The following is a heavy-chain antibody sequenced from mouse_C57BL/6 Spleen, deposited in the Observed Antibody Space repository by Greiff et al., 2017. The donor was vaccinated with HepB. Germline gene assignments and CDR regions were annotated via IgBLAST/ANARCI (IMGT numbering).Heavy chain of an antibody. Sequence: VQLVESGGGLVQSGRSLRLSCATSGFTFSDFYMEWVRQAPGKGLEWIAASRNKANDYTTEYSASVKGRFIVSRDTSQSILYLQMNALRAEDTAIYYCARDAGYYPFAYWGQGTLVTVSA. CDR3: ARDAGYYPFAY. CDR2: SRNKANDYTT. V-gene: IGHV7-1*01. J-gene: IGHJ3*01. CDR1: GFTFSDFY. D-gene: IGHD2-3*01.